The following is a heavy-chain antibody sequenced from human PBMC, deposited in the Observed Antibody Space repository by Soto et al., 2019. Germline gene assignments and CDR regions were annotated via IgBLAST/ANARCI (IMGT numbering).Heavy chain of an antibody. CDR2: IIPIFGTA. J-gene: IGHJ6*02. CDR1: GGTFSSYA. Sequence: QVQLVQSGAEVKKPGSSVKVSCKASGGTFSSYAISWVRQAPGQGLEWMGGIIPIFGTANYAQKFQGRVTITADKSMSTAYMELSSLRSEDTAVYYCARVGKLVRGVISYYYGMDVCCQGTTVTVSS. CDR3: ARVGKLVRGVISYYYGMDV. D-gene: IGHD3-10*01. V-gene: IGHV1-69*06.